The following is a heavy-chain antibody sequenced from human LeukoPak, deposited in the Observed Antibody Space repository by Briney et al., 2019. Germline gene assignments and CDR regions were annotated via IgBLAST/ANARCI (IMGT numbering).Heavy chain of an antibody. CDR3: AREQPAGSTDY. D-gene: IGHD2-2*01. CDR2: INPNSGGT. V-gene: IGHV1-2*02. Sequence: ASVKVSCKASGYTFTGYYMHWVRQAPGQGPEWMGWINPNSGGTNYAQKFQGRVTVTRDTSISTAYMELSRLRSDDTAVYYCAREQPAGSTDYWGQGTLVTVSS. CDR1: GYTFTGYY. J-gene: IGHJ4*02.